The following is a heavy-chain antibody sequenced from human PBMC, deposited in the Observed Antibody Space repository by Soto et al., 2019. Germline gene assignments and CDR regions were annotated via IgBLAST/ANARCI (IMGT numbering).Heavy chain of an antibody. CDR3: ARGRWLQSPFDY. CDR1: GGSISSGDYN. J-gene: IGHJ4*02. D-gene: IGHD5-12*01. V-gene: IGHV4-30-4*01. Sequence: SETLTLTCTVSGGSISSGDYNWSWIRQPPGKGLEWIGYIYYSGSTYYNPSLKSRVTISVDTSKNQFSLKLSSVTAADTAVYYCARGRWLQSPFDYWGQGTLVTVSS. CDR2: IYYSGST.